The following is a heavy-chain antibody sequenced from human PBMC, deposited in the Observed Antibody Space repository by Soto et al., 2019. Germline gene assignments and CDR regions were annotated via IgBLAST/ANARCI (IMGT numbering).Heavy chain of an antibody. V-gene: IGHV3-21*01. Sequence: PGGSLSLSFASSGFIFSTYSMNWVRQAPGKGLEWVSSISSSSGFISYADSVKGRFTISRDNARNSLYLQMNSLRAEDTALYYCVRAMGSSASKDDYWGRGT. CDR3: VRAMGSSASKDDY. CDR2: ISSSSGFI. D-gene: IGHD2-2*01. CDR1: GFIFSTYS. J-gene: IGHJ4*02.